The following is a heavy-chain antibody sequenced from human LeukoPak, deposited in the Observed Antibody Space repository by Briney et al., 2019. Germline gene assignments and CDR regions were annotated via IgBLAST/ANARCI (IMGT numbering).Heavy chain of an antibody. J-gene: IGHJ4*02. Sequence: PGGSLRLSCSASGLTFSFYAMHWVRQAPGKRPECVSAITGDGGRTYYADAVKGRFTISRDNSKNTLYLQMNGLRADDTAIYYCVKDPFYGGNPLYYFHYWGQGTLVTVSS. D-gene: IGHD4-23*01. V-gene: IGHV3-64D*06. CDR2: ITGDGGRT. CDR1: GLTFSFYA. CDR3: VKDPFYGGNPLYYFHY.